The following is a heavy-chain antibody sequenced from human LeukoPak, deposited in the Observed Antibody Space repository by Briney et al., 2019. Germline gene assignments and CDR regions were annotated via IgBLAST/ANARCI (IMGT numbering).Heavy chain of an antibody. J-gene: IGHJ4*02. Sequence: PGGSLRLSCAASGFTFSGSAMHWVRQSSGKGLEWVGRIRSKANSYATAYAASVKGRFTISRDDSKNTAYLQMNSLKTEDTAVYHCTKGGTSDYWGQGTLVTVSS. CDR1: GFTFSGSA. V-gene: IGHV3-73*01. D-gene: IGHD1-1*01. CDR3: TKGGTSDY. CDR2: IRSKANSYAT.